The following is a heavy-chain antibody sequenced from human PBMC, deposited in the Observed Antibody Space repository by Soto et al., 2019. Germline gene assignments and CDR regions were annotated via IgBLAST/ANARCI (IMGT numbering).Heavy chain of an antibody. D-gene: IGHD6-19*01. CDR2: IYHGGTT. Sequence: SETLSLTCPVSGYSISSGSYWVWIRQPPGKGPEWIASIYHGGTTFYNPSLKSRITISVDTSNNQFSLKLTSVTAADTAVYYCARVHVMVVAGSTFDYWGHGTLVTVSS. CDR1: GYSISSGSY. CDR3: ARVHVMVVAGSTFDY. J-gene: IGHJ4*01. V-gene: IGHV4-38-2*01.